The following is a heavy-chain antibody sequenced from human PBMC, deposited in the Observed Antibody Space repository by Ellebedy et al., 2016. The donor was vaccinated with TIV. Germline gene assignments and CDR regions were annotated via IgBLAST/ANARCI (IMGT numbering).Heavy chain of an antibody. CDR2: INHSGST. Sequence: SETLSLTCAVYGGSFSGYYWSWIRQPPGKGLEWIGEINHSGSTNYNPSLKSRVTVSVDTSKNQFSLKLSSVTAADTAVYYCARRDREFVYWYFDLWGRGTLVTVSS. D-gene: IGHD2-21*01. J-gene: IGHJ2*01. V-gene: IGHV4-34*01. CDR1: GGSFSGYY. CDR3: ARRDREFVYWYFDL.